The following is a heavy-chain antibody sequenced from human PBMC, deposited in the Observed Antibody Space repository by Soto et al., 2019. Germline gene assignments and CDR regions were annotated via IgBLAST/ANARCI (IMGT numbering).Heavy chain of an antibody. V-gene: IGHV3-13*01. Sequence: PGGSLRLSCAASGFTFSSYDMHWVRQATGKGLEWVSAIGTAGDTYYPGSVKGRFTISRENAKNSLYLQMNSLRAEDTAVYYCARSPMYYDFWSGYYPYYYGMDVWGQGTTVTVYS. J-gene: IGHJ6*01. CDR3: ARSPMYYDFWSGYYPYYYGMDV. CDR1: GFTFSSYD. D-gene: IGHD3-3*01. CDR2: IGTAGDT.